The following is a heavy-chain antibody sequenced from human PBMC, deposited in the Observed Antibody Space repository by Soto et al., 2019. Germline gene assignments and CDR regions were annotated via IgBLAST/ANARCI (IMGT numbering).Heavy chain of an antibody. D-gene: IGHD3-10*01. J-gene: IGHJ4*02. CDR3: AASYGSGSRAFAY. V-gene: IGHV1-69*02. Sequence: QVQLVQSGPEVKMPGSSVKVSCKASGDTFNSYTINWVRQAPGQGLQWMGRTIPILTMSNYALKFQGRVTINADKSTTTADLELSRLRSDDTAVYCCAASYGSGSRAFAYWGQGTLVTVSS. CDR1: GDTFNSYT. CDR2: TIPILTMS.